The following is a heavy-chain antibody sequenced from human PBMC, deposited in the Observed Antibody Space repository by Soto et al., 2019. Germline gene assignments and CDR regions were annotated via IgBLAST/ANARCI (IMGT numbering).Heavy chain of an antibody. J-gene: IGHJ3*02. CDR2: IIPIFGTA. V-gene: IGHV1-69*12. CDR3: ARGGPYYYDSSGRAAFDI. CDR1: GGTFSSYA. D-gene: IGHD3-22*01. Sequence: QVQLVQSGAEVKKPGSSVKVSCKASGGTFSSYAISWVRQAPGQGLEWMGGIIPIFGTANYAQKFQGRVTITADESTSKAYMELSSLRSEDTAVYYCARGGPYYYDSSGRAAFDIWGQGTMVTVSS.